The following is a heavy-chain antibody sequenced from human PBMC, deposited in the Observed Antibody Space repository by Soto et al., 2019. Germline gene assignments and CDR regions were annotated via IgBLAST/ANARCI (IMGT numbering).Heavy chain of an antibody. V-gene: IGHV4-4*02. CDR2: VYHTGDT. CDR1: GGTVASSHW. J-gene: IGHJ5*02. D-gene: IGHD2-21*02. Sequence: SETLSLTCGVSGGTVASSHWWSWVRQSPGRGLEWIGNVYHTGDTNFNPSLQSRVTFSVDKSNNQCSLRLTSVTAADTAVYFCAREIVTAGGNNYFDPWGPGTLFTVSS. CDR3: AREIVTAGGNNYFDP.